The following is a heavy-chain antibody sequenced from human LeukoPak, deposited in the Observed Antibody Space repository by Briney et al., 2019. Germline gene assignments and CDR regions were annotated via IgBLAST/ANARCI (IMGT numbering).Heavy chain of an antibody. V-gene: IGHV3-66*01. CDR3: ARDMTMVTTGDY. D-gene: IGHD4-17*01. J-gene: IGHJ4*02. CDR2: IYSGGST. CDR1: GFTVSSNY. Sequence: PGGSLRLSCAASGFTVSSNYMSWVRQVPGKGLEWVSVIYSGGSTYYADSVKGRFTISRDNSKNTLYLQLNSLRVEDTAVYYCARDMTMVTTGDYWGQGTLVTVSS.